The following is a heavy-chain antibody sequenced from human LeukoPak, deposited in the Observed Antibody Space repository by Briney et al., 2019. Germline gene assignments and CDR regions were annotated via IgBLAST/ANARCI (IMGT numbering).Heavy chain of an antibody. Sequence: SETLSLTCTVSGGTISSYYWRWIRQPPGKGLEWIGHIYYSGSTNYNPSIQRRVTVSVYTSKNQCSLKLSSVTAADTAVYYCARHLYYDSSGYYLVFGDAFDIWGQGTMVTVSS. V-gene: IGHV4-59*08. D-gene: IGHD3-22*01. CDR2: IYYSGST. CDR1: GGTISSYY. CDR3: ARHLYYDSSGYYLVFGDAFDI. J-gene: IGHJ3*02.